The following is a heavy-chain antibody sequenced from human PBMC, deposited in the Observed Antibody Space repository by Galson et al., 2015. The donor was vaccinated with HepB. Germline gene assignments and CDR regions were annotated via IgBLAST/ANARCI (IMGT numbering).Heavy chain of an antibody. CDR3: ARAGSGGTMARGVWGY. CDR1: GFTFSSYS. V-gene: IGHV3-21*01. D-gene: IGHD3-10*01. Sequence: SLRLSCAASGFTFSSYSMNWVRQAPGKGLEWVSSISSSSSYIYYADSVKGRFTISRDNAKNSLYLQMNSLRAEDTAVYYCARAGSGGTMARGVWGYWGQGTLVTVSS. CDR2: ISSSSSYI. J-gene: IGHJ4*02.